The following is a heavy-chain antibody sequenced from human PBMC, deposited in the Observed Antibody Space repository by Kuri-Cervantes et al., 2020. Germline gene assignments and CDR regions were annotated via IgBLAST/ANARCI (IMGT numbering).Heavy chain of an antibody. Sequence: GESLKISCAASGFTFSSYAMSWVRQAPGKGLEWVSAISGSGGSTYYADSVKGRFTISRDNSKNTLYLQMNSLRAEDTAXYYCAKEVSXXDDAFDIWGQGTMVTVSS. D-gene: IGHD5-18*01. CDR2: ISGSGGST. CDR1: GFTFSSYA. CDR3: AKEVSXXDDAFDI. V-gene: IGHV3-23*01. J-gene: IGHJ3*02.